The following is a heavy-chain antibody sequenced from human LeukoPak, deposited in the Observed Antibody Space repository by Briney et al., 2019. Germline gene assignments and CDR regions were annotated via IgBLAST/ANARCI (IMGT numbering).Heavy chain of an antibody. CDR1: GFTFSSYW. CDR2: IKTDGTTT. J-gene: IGHJ4*02. Sequence: GGSLRLSCAASGFTFSSYWMHWVRQAPGEGLVWVSRIKTDGTTTSYADSVKGRFTVSRDNAKNTLYLQMNSLRAEDTAVYYCARGPYTSGVYRLDYWGQGTLVTVSS. D-gene: IGHD6-19*01. V-gene: IGHV3-74*01. CDR3: ARGPYTSGVYRLDY.